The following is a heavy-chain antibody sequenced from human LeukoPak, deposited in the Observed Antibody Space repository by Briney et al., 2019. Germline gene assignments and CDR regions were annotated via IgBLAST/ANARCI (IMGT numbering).Heavy chain of an antibody. CDR2: INSDGSST. D-gene: IGHD5-18*01. Sequence: QPGGSLRLSCAASGFTFSSYWMHWVRQAPGKGLVWVSRINSDGSSTSYADSVKGRFTISRDNAKNTLYLQMNSLRAEDTAVYYCARGDTGLWLERTYTHFDYWGQGTLVTVSS. V-gene: IGHV3-74*01. CDR3: ARGDTGLWLERTYTHFDY. J-gene: IGHJ4*02. CDR1: GFTFSSYW.